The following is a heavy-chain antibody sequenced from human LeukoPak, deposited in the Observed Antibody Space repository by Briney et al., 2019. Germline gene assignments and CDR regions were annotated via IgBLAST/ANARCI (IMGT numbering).Heavy chain of an antibody. V-gene: IGHV1-18*01. CDR2: ISAYNGDT. CDR1: GYTFRNYG. D-gene: IGHD6-13*01. Sequence: GASVKVSCKASGYTFRNYGITWVRQTPGQGLEWMGWISAYNGDTHYAQNLQGRVTMTRDTSVNTAYMELSSLRSDDTAVYYCARIKWAAANDWGQGTLVTVSS. CDR3: ARIKWAAAND. J-gene: IGHJ4*02.